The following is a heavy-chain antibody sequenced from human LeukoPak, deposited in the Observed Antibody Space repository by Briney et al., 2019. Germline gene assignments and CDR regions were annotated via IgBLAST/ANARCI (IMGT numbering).Heavy chain of an antibody. CDR3: ARDPYVWGSYQTDY. D-gene: IGHD3-16*02. J-gene: IGHJ4*02. CDR2: ISSSGSSI. Sequence: GGSLRLSCAASGFTFSDYYMSWIRQAPGKGLEWVSYISSSGSSIYYADSVEGRFTISRDNAKNSLYLQMNSLRAEDTAVYYCARDPYVWGSYQTDYWGQGTLVTVSS. CDR1: GFTFSDYY. V-gene: IGHV3-11*01.